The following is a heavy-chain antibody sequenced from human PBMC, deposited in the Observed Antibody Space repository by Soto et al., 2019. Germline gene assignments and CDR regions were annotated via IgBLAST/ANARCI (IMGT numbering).Heavy chain of an antibody. J-gene: IGHJ6*02. D-gene: IGHD2-2*01. CDR2: ISAYNGNT. V-gene: IGHV1-18*04. Sequence: QVQLVQSGAEVKKPGASVKVSCKASGYTFTSYGISWVRQAPGQGLEWMGWISAYNGNTNYAQKLQGRVTMTTDTSTSTAYMELRSLRSDDTAVYYCARDREIVVVPAAMYYYYGMDVWGQGTTVTVSS. CDR1: GYTFTSYG. CDR3: ARDREIVVVPAAMYYYYGMDV.